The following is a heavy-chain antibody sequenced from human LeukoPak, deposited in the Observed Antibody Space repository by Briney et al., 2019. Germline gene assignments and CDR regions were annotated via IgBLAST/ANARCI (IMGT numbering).Heavy chain of an antibody. CDR1: GGSISPYY. J-gene: IGHJ6*02. CDR2: IYYIGST. Sequence: PSETLSLTCTVSGGSISPYYWSWIRQPPGKGLEWIGYIYYIGSTNYNPSLESRVTISVDTSKNQFSLKLSSVTAADTAVYYCARDPYSRGSGGMDVWGQGTTVTVSS. V-gene: IGHV4-59*01. D-gene: IGHD4-11*01. CDR3: ARDPYSRGSGGMDV.